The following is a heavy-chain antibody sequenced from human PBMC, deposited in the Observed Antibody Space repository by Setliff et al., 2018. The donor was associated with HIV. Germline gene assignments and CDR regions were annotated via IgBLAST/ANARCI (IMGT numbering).Heavy chain of an antibody. D-gene: IGHD3-3*01. V-gene: IGHV4-59*12. CDR3: ARDRFGVPAND. Sequence: SETLSLTCTVSGGSISSYYWSWIRQPPGKGLEWIGYIYYSGSTNYYPSLNSRVTISADISKNEFSLNLRSVTAADTAVYFCARDRFGVPANDWGQGILVTVSS. J-gene: IGHJ4*02. CDR1: GGSISSYY. CDR2: IYYSGST.